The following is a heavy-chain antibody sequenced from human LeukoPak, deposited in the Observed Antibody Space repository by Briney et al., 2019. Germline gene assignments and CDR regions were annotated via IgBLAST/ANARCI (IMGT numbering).Heavy chain of an antibody. CDR3: ARGPVVTPYYYYYYMDV. D-gene: IGHD3-22*01. J-gene: IGHJ6*03. CDR2: INHSGST. CDR1: GGSFSGYY. V-gene: IGHV4-34*01. Sequence: SETLSLTCAVYGGSFSGYYWSWIRPPPGKGLEWIGEINHSGSTNYNPSLKSRVTISVDTSKNQFSLKLSSVTAADTAVYYCARGPVVTPYYYYYYMDVWGKGTTVTVSS.